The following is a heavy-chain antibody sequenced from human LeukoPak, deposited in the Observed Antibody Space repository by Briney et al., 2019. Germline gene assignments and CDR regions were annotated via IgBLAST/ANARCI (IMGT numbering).Heavy chain of an antibody. V-gene: IGHV3-7*01. D-gene: IGHD2-15*01. Sequence: PGGSLRLSCAASGFTFSSYWMSWVRQAPGKGLEWVANIKEDGSEKYYVGSVKGRFVISRDNAKNSLYLQMDSLRVDDTAIYYCARDQEGGAGSCYFDFWGQGALVTVSS. J-gene: IGHJ4*02. CDR3: ARDQEGGAGSCYFDF. CDR1: GFTFSSYW. CDR2: IKEDGSEK.